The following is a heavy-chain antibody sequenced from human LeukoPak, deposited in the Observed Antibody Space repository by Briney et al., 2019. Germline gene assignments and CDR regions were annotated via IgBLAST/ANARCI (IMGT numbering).Heavy chain of an antibody. V-gene: IGHV3-33*01. J-gene: IGHJ4*02. CDR1: GFTFSSYG. CDR3: ARAGYSSSWPKFDY. Sequence: GGSLRLSCAASGFTFSSYGMHWVRQAPGKGLEWVAVIWYDGSNKYYADSVKGRFTISRDNSKNTQYLQMNSLRAEDTAVYYCARAGYSSSWPKFDYWGQGTLVTVSS. CDR2: IWYDGSNK. D-gene: IGHD6-13*01.